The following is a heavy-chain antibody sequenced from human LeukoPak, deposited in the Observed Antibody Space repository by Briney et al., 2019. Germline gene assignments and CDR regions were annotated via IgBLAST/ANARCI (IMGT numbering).Heavy chain of an antibody. CDR3: ARNLPAADY. V-gene: IGHV3-21*01. D-gene: IGHD2-2*01. CDR1: GFTFSSYS. Sequence: SGGSLRLSCAASGFTFSSYSMNWVRQAPGKRLEWVSSISSSSSYIYYADSVKGRFTISRDNAKNSLYLEMNSLRAEDTAVYYCARNLPAADYWGQGTLVTVSS. CDR2: ISSSSSYI. J-gene: IGHJ4*02.